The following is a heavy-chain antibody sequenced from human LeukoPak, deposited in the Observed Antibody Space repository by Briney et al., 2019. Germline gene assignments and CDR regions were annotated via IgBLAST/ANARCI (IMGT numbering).Heavy chain of an antibody. Sequence: GGSLRLSCAASGFTVSNNYMSWVRQAPGKGPEWVSVIYSGGSTYYADSVKGRFTISRDTSKNTLYLQMNSLRAEDTAVYYCARVFEGVEDSWGQGTLVTVSS. J-gene: IGHJ4*02. CDR2: IYSGGST. CDR3: ARVFEGVEDS. D-gene: IGHD3-10*01. CDR1: GFTVSNNY. V-gene: IGHV3-53*01.